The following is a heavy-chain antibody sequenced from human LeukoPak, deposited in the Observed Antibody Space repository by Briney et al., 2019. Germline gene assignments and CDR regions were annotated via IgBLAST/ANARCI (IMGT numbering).Heavy chain of an antibody. Sequence: SETLSLTCTVSGGSISSYYWSWIRQPPGKGLEWIGFIYYSGSTNYNPSLKSRVTISVDTSKNQFSLKLSSVTAADTAVYYCARNGVRGVIILDYWGQGTLVTVSS. J-gene: IGHJ4*02. V-gene: IGHV4-59*01. CDR1: GGSISSYY. CDR2: IYYSGST. D-gene: IGHD3-10*01. CDR3: ARNGVRGVIILDY.